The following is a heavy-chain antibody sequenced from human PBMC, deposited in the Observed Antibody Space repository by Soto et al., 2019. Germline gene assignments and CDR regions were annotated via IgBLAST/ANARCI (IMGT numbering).Heavy chain of an antibody. V-gene: IGHV3-64*02. J-gene: IGHJ6*02. D-gene: IGHD1-20*01. CDR3: ARGTDNWNGLYGMDV. CDR2: ISSNGGST. Sequence: EVQLVESGEGLVQPGGSLRLSCAASGFTFSSYAMHWVRQAPGKGLEYVSAISSNGGSTYYGDSVKGRFTFSKDNSKNTLYLQMGSLRAEDMAVYYCARGTDNWNGLYGMDVWGQGTTVTVSS. CDR1: GFTFSSYA.